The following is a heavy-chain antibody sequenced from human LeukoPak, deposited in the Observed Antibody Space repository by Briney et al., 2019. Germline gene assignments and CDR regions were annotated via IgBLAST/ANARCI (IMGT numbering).Heavy chain of an antibody. CDR2: IKQDGSEK. CDR1: GFTFSSYS. J-gene: IGHJ4*02. Sequence: PGGSLRLSCAASGFTFSSYSMNWVRQAPGKGLEWVANIKQDGSEKYYVDSVKGRFTISRDNAKNSLYLQMNSLRAEDTAVYYCARGNYDYVWGSYRRLYYFDYWGQGTLVTVSS. V-gene: IGHV3-7*01. D-gene: IGHD3-16*02. CDR3: ARGNYDYVWGSYRRLYYFDY.